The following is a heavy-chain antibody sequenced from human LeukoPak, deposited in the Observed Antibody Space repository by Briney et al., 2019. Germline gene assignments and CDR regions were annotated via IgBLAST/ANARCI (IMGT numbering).Heavy chain of an antibody. D-gene: IGHD6-19*01. CDR1: GFTVSSNY. Sequence: GGSLRLPCAASGFTVSSNYMSWVRQAPGKGLEWVSVIYSGGSTYYADSVKGRFTISRDNSKNTLYLQMNSLRAEDTAVYYCARVKSSGWYSDYWGQGTLVTVSS. J-gene: IGHJ4*02. CDR2: IYSGGST. CDR3: ARVKSSGWYSDY. V-gene: IGHV3-53*01.